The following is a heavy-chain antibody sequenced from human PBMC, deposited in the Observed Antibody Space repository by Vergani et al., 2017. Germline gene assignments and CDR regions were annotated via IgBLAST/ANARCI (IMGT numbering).Heavy chain of an antibody. CDR3: ARRSSSYYFDI. Sequence: QVNLQESGPGLVKPSETLSLTCAVSCDSISSGNNWGWIRQPPGKGLEWISSVSHSGDTYFNPSLKGRVSISMDTSKNYFFLPLSSVTAADTAMYYCARRSSSYYFDIWGQGVLITVSS. CDR1: CDSISSGNN. V-gene: IGHV4-38-2*01. CDR2: VSHSGDT. J-gene: IGHJ5*02. D-gene: IGHD3-22*01.